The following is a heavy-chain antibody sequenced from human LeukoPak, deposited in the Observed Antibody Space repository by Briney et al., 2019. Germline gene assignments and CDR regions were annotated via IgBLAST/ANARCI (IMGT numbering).Heavy chain of an antibody. D-gene: IGHD5/OR15-5a*01. V-gene: IGHV4-31*03. CDR2: IYYSGST. J-gene: IGHJ4*02. CDR3: ARARGSVYDY. CDR1: GGSISSGGYY. Sequence: TLSLTCTVSGGSISSGGYYWSWIRQHPGKGLEWIGYIYYSGSTYYNPSLKSRVTISVDTSKNQFSLELSSVTAADTAVYHCARARGSVYDYWGQGTLVTVSS.